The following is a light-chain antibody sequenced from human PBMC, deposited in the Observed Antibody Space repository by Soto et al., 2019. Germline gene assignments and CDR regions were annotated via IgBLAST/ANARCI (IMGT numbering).Light chain of an antibody. CDR3: SSYTTSSTVV. J-gene: IGLJ3*02. CDR2: EVS. CDR1: RSDVGTYNY. Sequence: QPALTQPASVSGSPGQSITISCTGTRSDVGTYNYVSWYQQHPGKAPKLMISEVSNRPSGVSNRFSGSKSGNTASLTISGLQAEDEADYYCSSYTTSSTVVFGGGTKVTVL. V-gene: IGLV2-14*01.